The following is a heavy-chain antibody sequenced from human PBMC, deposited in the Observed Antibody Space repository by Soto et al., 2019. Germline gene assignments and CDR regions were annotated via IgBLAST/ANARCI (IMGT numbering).Heavy chain of an antibody. CDR3: SHLLVRTRCHIEQTSLGFDY. D-gene: IGHD2-8*01. J-gene: IGHJ4*02. Sequence: QITLKESGPTLVKPTQTLTLTCTFSGFALNTNGVGVAWIRQPPGKALEWLALIYWDDDRRYRPSLKTRHSSTKNTSKKQAVLTITNMDPVDTATYYCSHLLVRTRCHIEQTSLGFDYWGQGILVTISS. V-gene: IGHV2-5*02. CDR2: IYWDDDR. CDR1: GFALNTNGVG.